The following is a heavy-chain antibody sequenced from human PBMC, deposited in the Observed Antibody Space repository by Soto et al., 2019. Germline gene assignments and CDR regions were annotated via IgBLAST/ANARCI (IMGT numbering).Heavy chain of an antibody. Sequence: EVQLVESGGGLVQPGGSLKLSCAASGFTFSGSAMHWVRQASGKGLEWVGRIRSKANSYATAYAASVKGRFTISRDDSKNTAYLQMNSLKTEDTAVYYCSRGAVAGAWGVGYWGQGTLVTVSS. D-gene: IGHD6-19*01. V-gene: IGHV3-73*01. CDR2: IRSKANSYAT. CDR3: SRGAVAGAWGVGY. J-gene: IGHJ4*02. CDR1: GFTFSGSA.